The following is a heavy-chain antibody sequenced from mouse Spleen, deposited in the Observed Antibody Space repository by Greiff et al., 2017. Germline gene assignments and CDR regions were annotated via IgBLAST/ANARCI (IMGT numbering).Heavy chain of an antibody. Sequence: QVQLKESGPGLVAPSQSLSITCTVSGFSLSGYGVHWIRQPPGKGLEWLVVIWSDGRTTYNSALKSRLSISMDNSKSQVFLKMNSLQTDDSAIYFCARSFDDRYYYAMDHWGQGTSVTVSS. CDR1: GFSLSGYG. D-gene: IGHD2-12*01. V-gene: IGHV2-6*02. CDR2: IWSDGRT. J-gene: IGHJ4*01. CDR3: ARSFDDRYYYAMDH.